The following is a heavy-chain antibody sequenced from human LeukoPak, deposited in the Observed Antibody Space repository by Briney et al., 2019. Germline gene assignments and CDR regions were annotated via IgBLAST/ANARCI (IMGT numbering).Heavy chain of an antibody. V-gene: IGHV4-39*07. D-gene: IGHD3-10*01. Sequence: PSETLSLTCTVSGGSISSYYWSWIRQPPGKGLEWIGSIYYSGSTYYNPSLKSRVTISVDTSKNQFSLKLSSVTAADTAVYYCARDCYLWFGEYPTGNWFDPWGQGTLVTVSS. CDR2: IYYSGST. J-gene: IGHJ5*02. CDR1: GGSISSYY. CDR3: ARDCYLWFGEYPTGNWFDP.